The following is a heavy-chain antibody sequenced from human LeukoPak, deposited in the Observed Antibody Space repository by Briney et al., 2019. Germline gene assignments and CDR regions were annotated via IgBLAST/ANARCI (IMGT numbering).Heavy chain of an antibody. D-gene: IGHD1-14*01. Sequence: GASVKVSCKASAYTFTGYYLHWVRQAPGQGLQWMGWIDPNNGDTEYAQKLQGRVTMTRDRSISTAYMELGRLTSDDTAVYYCARRSRNGLDAFDIWGQGTMVTVSS. J-gene: IGHJ3*02. CDR1: AYTFTGYY. CDR2: IDPNNGDT. CDR3: ARRSRNGLDAFDI. V-gene: IGHV1-2*02.